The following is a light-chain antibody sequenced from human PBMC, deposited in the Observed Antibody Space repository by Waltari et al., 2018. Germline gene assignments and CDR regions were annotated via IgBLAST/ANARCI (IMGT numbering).Light chain of an antibody. CDR1: QCFLDW. Sequence: DIQMTQSPSTLSASVGDRVTITCRASQCFLDWLAWYKQKPGKAPKLLIYKTSSLKSGVPSRFSGSASGTEFTLTISSLQPDDFATYYCQRYESYPFTFGGGTKVEIK. CDR2: KTS. V-gene: IGKV1-5*03. CDR3: QRYESYPFT. J-gene: IGKJ4*01.